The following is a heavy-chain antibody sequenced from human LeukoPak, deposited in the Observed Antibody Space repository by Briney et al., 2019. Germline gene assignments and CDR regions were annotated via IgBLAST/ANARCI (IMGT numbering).Heavy chain of an antibody. CDR1: GFVFSSYG. CDR2: IYTNGRDT. J-gene: IGHJ6*02. CDR3: AHLVWEYVGGLDV. V-gene: IGHV3-23*05. Sequence: GGSLRLSCAASGFVFSSYGMKWVRQAPGRGPEWVSGIYTNGRDTRYADSVKGRFTISRDNSKSTLYLQMHSLRVEDTAVYYCAHLVWEYVGGLDVWGQGTTVTVSS. D-gene: IGHD3/OR15-3a*01.